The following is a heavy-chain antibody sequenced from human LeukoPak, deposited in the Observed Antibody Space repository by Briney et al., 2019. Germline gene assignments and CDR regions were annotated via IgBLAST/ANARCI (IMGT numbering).Heavy chain of an antibody. CDR2: IHNDGST. CDR3: ASLARDY. J-gene: IGHJ4*01. Sequence: PGGSLRLSCAASGFIVSNTYMTWVRQAPGKGLEWVSVIHNDGSTYYPDSVKGRFTVSRDNSKNMLFLRMNSLRVEDAAVYFCASLARDYWGQGTLVSVSS. D-gene: IGHD3-3*02. CDR1: GFIVSNTY. V-gene: IGHV3-53*01.